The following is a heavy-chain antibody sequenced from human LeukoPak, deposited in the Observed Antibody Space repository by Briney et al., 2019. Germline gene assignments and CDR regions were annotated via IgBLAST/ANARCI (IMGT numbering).Heavy chain of an antibody. D-gene: IGHD3-3*01. J-gene: IGHJ4*02. Sequence: TSETLSLTCTVSGGSISSSSYYWGWIRQPPGKGLEWIGSIYYSGSTYYNPSLKSRVTISVDTSKNQFSLKLSSVTAADTAVYYCAREGDFWSGYFDYWGQGTLVTVSS. V-gene: IGHV4-39*07. CDR1: GGSISSSSYY. CDR2: IYYSGST. CDR3: AREGDFWSGYFDY.